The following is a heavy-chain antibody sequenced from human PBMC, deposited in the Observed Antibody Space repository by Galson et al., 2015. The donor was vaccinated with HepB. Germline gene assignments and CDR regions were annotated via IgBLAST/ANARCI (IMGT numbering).Heavy chain of an antibody. Sequence: SVKVSCKASGYTFTGYYMHWVRQAPGQGLEWMGWINPNSGGTNYAQKFQGRVTMTRDTSISTAYMELSRLRSDDTAVYYCAREALWLRTPLGLDYWGQGTLVTVSS. CDR1: GYTFTGYY. V-gene: IGHV1-2*02. D-gene: IGHD3-16*01. CDR2: INPNSGGT. J-gene: IGHJ4*02. CDR3: AREALWLRTPLGLDY.